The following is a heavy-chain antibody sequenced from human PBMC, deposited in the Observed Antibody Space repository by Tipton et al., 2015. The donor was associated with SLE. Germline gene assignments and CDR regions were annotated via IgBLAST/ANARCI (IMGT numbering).Heavy chain of an antibody. V-gene: IGHV4-59*01. J-gene: IGHJ6*03. D-gene: IGHD6-13*01. CDR1: GGSISTYY. CDR2: IYHTGST. Sequence: TLSLTCTVSGGSISTYYWSWIRQPPKQGLEWIGWIYHTGSTDYNPSLKSRVTISVDTSKNQFSLRLSSVTAADTAVYYCARVSGGIAYMDVWGKGTTVTVSS. CDR3: ARVSGGIAYMDV.